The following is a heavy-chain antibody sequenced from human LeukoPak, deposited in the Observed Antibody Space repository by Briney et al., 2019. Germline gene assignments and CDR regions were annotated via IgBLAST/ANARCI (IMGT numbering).Heavy chain of an antibody. CDR3: AKEEIMADDAFDI. V-gene: IGHV4-30-4*07. D-gene: IGHD5-12*01. CDR2: IYYSGST. CDR1: GGSISSGGYS. Sequence: SQTLSLTCAVSGGSISSGGYSWSWIRQPPGKGLEWIGYIYYSGSTYYNPSLKSRVTISINTSKNQFSLELSSVTAADTAVYYCAKEEIMADDAFDIWGQGTMVTVSS. J-gene: IGHJ3*02.